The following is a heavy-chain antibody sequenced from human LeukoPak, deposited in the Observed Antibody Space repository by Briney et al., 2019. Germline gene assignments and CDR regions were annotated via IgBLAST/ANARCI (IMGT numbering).Heavy chain of an antibody. Sequence: GGSLRLSCAASGFTFSSYAMSWVRQAPGKGLEWVSVIYSGGSTYYADSVKGRFTISRHNSKNTLYLQMNSLRAEDTAVYYCASHSSGWYAFDYWGQGTLVTASS. CDR3: ASHSSGWYAFDY. CDR1: GFTFSSYA. CDR2: IYSGGST. J-gene: IGHJ4*02. D-gene: IGHD6-19*01. V-gene: IGHV3-53*04.